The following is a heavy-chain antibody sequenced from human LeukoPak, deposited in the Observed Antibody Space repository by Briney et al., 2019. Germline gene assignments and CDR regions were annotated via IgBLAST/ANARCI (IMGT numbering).Heavy chain of an antibody. CDR2: LNPNSGGT. Sequence: ASVKVSCKASGYTFTGYYMHWVRQAPGQGLEWMGWLNPNSGGTSYAQNFQGRVSMTRDTSISTAYMELSRLGSDNTAIYYCARGLPWGQNSLYGMDFWGQGTTVSVSS. CDR1: GYTFTGYY. D-gene: IGHD3-16*01. J-gene: IGHJ6*02. CDR3: ARGLPWGQNSLYGMDF. V-gene: IGHV1-2*02.